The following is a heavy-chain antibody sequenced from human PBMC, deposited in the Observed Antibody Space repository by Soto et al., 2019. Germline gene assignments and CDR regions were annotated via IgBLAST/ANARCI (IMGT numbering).Heavy chain of an antibody. D-gene: IGHD3-3*01. V-gene: IGHV3-64D*06. Sequence: EVQLVESGGGLVQPGGSLRLSCSASGFTFSSYAMHWVRQAPGKGLEYVSAISSNGGSTYYADSVKGRFTISRDNSKNTLYLQMSSLRAEDTAVYYCVKDRDDFWSGYGKTPFDYWGQGTLVTVSS. CDR1: GFTFSSYA. CDR3: VKDRDDFWSGYGKTPFDY. CDR2: ISSNGGST. J-gene: IGHJ4*02.